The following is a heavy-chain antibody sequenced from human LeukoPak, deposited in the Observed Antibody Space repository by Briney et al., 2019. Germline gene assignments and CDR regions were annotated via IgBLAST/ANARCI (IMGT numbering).Heavy chain of an antibody. Sequence: PGGSLRLPCEASGFTFNDYGMTWVRQGPGKGLEWVAGLNWNGDVTRYADSVKGRFIINRDNAKNSVYLQMDSLRAEDTAFYYCARGYGAGNYRRPFYGMDVWGQGTPVTVSS. CDR1: GFTFNDYG. CDR2: LNWNGDVT. J-gene: IGHJ6*02. CDR3: ARGYGAGNYRRPFYGMDV. D-gene: IGHD3-10*01. V-gene: IGHV3-20*04.